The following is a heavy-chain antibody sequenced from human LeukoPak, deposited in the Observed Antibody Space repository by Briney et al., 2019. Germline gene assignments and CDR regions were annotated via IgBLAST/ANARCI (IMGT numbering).Heavy chain of an antibody. CDR1: GGSISSSSYY. D-gene: IGHD3-3*01. V-gene: IGHV4-39*07. CDR3: ARAPIPYDYFDY. Sequence: SETLSLTCTVSGGSISSSSYYWGWIRQPPGKGLEWIGSIYYSGSTYYNPSLKSRVTISVDTSKNQFSLKLSSVTAADTAVYYCARAPIPYDYFDYWGQGTLVTVSS. J-gene: IGHJ4*02. CDR2: IYYSGST.